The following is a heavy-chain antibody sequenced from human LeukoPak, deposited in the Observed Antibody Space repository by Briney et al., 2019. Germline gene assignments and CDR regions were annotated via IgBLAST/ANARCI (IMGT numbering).Heavy chain of an antibody. CDR1: GGSISSYY. V-gene: IGHV4-59*01. CDR2: IYYSGST. Sequence: SQTLSLTCTVSGGSISSYYWSWIRQPPGKGLEWIGYIYYSGSTNYNPSLKSRVTISVDSSKNQFSLKLSSVTAADTAVYYCARTTEGGYTYDYFYYYYMDVWGKGTTVTISS. CDR3: ARTTEGGYTYDYFYYYYMDV. D-gene: IGHD5-18*01. J-gene: IGHJ6*03.